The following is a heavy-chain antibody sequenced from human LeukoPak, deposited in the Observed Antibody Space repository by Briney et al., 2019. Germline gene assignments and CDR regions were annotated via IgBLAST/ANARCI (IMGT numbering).Heavy chain of an antibody. CDR1: GVSFNDYY. CDR3: TRMTTGHDY. D-gene: IGHD4-17*01. CDR2: INHSGYT. V-gene: IGHV4-34*01. Sequence: SETLSLTCAVSGVSFNDYYWSWVRQTPGKGLEWIGEINHSGYTNDIPSLKSRVTLSIDTSRKQFSLNLRSVTVAGTGIYYCTRMTTGHDYWGQGTLVTVSS. J-gene: IGHJ4*02.